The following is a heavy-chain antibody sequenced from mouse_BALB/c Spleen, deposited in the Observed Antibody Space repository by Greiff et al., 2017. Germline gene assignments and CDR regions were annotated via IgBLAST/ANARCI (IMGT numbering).Heavy chain of an antibody. CDR1: GFTFSNYW. V-gene: IGHV6-6*02. D-gene: IGHD1-1*01. CDR2: IRLKSNNYAT. Sequence: EVQLVESGGGLVQPGGSMKLSCVASGFTFSNYWMNWVRQSPEKGLEWVAEIRLKSNNYATHYAESVKGRFTISRDDSKSSVYLQMNNLRAEDTGIYYCTRRIREAWFAYWGQGTLVTVSA. J-gene: IGHJ3*01. CDR3: TRRIREAWFAY.